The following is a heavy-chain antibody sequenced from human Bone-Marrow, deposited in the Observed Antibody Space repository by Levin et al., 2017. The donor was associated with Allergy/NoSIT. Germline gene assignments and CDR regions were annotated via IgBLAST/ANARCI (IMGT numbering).Heavy chain of an antibody. CDR1: GFTFADYP. D-gene: IGHD3-16*02. CDR3: ARDLLPYGYIWGSFRDDAFDV. V-gene: IGHV3-30*04. J-gene: IGHJ3*01. CDR2: ISYEETKK. Sequence: GGSLRLSCAASGFTFADYPIHWVRQAPGKGLEWVSVISYEETKKNYAESVKGRFTVSRGNSKNTVYLQMNSLRPEDTAVYYCARDLLPYGYIWGSFRDDAFDVWGQGTVVTVSS.